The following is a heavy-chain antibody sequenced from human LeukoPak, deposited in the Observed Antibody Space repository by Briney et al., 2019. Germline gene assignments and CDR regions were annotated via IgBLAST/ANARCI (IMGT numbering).Heavy chain of an antibody. D-gene: IGHD6-13*01. V-gene: IGHV3-23*01. CDR1: GFTFSSYA. CDR3: AKEDRTTGYSSSWSYFDY. J-gene: IGHJ4*02. CDR2: ISGSVGST. Sequence: GGSLRLSCAASGFTFSSYAISWVRQAPGEGLEWVSAISGSVGSTYYADSGKGRFTIYRDNSKTTLYLKMNSLRAEATAAYYCAKEDRTTGYSSSWSYFDYWGQGTLVTVSS.